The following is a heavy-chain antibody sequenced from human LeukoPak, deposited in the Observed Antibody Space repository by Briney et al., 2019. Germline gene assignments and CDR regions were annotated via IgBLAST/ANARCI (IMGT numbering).Heavy chain of an antibody. CDR1: GGSFSGYY. V-gene: IGHV4-34*01. J-gene: IGHJ4*02. CDR3: ARGHVRIRLWSIPSANYYFDY. D-gene: IGHD5-18*01. CDR2: IDHSGST. Sequence: SETLSLTCAVYGGSFSGYYWSWIRQPPGKGLEWIGEIDHSGSTNYNPSLKSRVTISVDTSKNQFSLKLSSVTAADTAVYYCARGHVRIRLWSIPSANYYFDYWGQGTLVTVSS.